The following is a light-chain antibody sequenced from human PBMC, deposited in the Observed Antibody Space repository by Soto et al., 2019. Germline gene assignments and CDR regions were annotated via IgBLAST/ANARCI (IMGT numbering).Light chain of an antibody. J-gene: IGKJ5*01. CDR2: DVS. Sequence: GERATLSCRTSKSVGSNFVGWYQQKPGQRPRLLIYDVSNRAAGIPARFSGSGSGTDFTLTISSLEPEDFAVYYCQQRSDWPGPTFGQGTRLEIK. CDR3: QQRSDWPGPT. CDR1: KSVGSN. V-gene: IGKV3-11*01.